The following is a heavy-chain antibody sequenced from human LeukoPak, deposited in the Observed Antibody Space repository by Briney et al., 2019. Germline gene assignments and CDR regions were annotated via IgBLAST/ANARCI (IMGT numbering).Heavy chain of an antibody. J-gene: IGHJ4*01. D-gene: IGHD3-22*01. V-gene: IGHV4-59*08. CDR1: GASISNNF. Sequence: SETLSLTCTVSGASISNNFWTWIRQPPGKGLEWIGYIYSSGSANYNPSLKSRVIISGDTSKNQISLNLTSVTAADTAVYFCARHRDYYDIWGHGTLVTVSS. CDR3: ARHRDYYDI. CDR2: IYSSGSA.